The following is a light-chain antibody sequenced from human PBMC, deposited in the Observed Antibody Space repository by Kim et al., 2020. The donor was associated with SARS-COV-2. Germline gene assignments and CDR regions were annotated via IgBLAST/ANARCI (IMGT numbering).Light chain of an antibody. CDR2: HVN. J-gene: IGLJ3*02. Sequence: QSALTQPRSVSGSPGQSVTISCTGTSSDVGGYNSVSWFQHHPGKAPKLMIYHVNERPSGVPDRFSGSKSGNTASLTISGLQAEDESDYYCSSYADDFTWVFGGGTQLTVL. CDR3: SSYADDFTWV. V-gene: IGLV2-11*01. CDR1: SSDVGGYNS.